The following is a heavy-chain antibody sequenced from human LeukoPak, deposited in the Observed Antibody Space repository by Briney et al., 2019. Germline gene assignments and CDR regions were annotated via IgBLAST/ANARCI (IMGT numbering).Heavy chain of an antibody. CDR2: IYYRGST. Sequence: PSETLSLTCTVYGGSVSSGRYYWSWLRQPPGKGLEWIGYIYYRGSTNYNPSLKSRVTISVDTSKNQFSLKLSSVTAADTAVYYCARARSIAVSGPYFDYWGQGTLVTVSS. J-gene: IGHJ4*02. CDR3: ARARSIAVSGPYFDY. D-gene: IGHD6-19*01. CDR1: GGSVSSGRYY. V-gene: IGHV4-61*01.